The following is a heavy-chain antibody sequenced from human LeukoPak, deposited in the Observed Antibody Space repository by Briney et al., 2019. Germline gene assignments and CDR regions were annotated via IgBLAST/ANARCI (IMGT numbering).Heavy chain of an antibody. V-gene: IGHV1-46*01. CDR2: INPIGGST. CDR1: GYTFTSYY. Sequence: ASVKVSCKASGYTFTSYYMHWVRQAPGQGLEWMGIINPIGGSTSYAQKFQGRVTMTRDKSTSTVYMELSSLRTEDTAVYYCARDWRLRSRGEGYYYYMDVWGKGTTVTVSS. D-gene: IGHD5-12*01. CDR3: ARDWRLRSRGEGYYYYMDV. J-gene: IGHJ6*03.